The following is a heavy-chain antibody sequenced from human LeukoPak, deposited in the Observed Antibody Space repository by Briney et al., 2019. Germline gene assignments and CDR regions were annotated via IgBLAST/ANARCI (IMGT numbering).Heavy chain of an antibody. CDR3: ASSSGYYRARFDY. J-gene: IGHJ4*02. CDR2: IYYSGST. V-gene: IGHV4-61*10. D-gene: IGHD3-22*01. CDR1: GGSLSSGSYY. Sequence: TLSLTCTFCGGSLSSGSYYGRWIRQPAGRGLEWIGYIYYSGSTNYNPSLKSRVTISVDTSKNQFSLKLSSVTAADTAVYYCASSSGYYRARFDYGGQGTLVTVS.